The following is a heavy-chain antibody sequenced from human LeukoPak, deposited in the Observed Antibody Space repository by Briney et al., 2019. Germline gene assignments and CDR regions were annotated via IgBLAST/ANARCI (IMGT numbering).Heavy chain of an antibody. CDR3: ARDSSWFYFDY. V-gene: IGHV4-38-2*02. CDR1: GASISSNHY. D-gene: IGHD3-10*01. Sequence: SETLSLTCTVSGASISSNHYWGWIRQPPGMGLEWIGSIHYRINTYYNPSLKSRLTISIDTSKNQFSLKLSSVTAADTAVYYCARDSSWFYFDYWGQGTLVTVSS. CDR2: IHYRINT. J-gene: IGHJ4*02.